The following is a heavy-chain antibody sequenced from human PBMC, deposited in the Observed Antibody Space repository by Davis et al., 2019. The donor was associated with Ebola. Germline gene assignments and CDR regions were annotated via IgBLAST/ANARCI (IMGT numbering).Heavy chain of an antibody. V-gene: IGHV4-34*01. CDR2: RNHSGST. Sequence: GSLRLSCAVYGGSFSGYYWSWIRQLPGKGLEWTGERNHSGSTNYNPSLKSRVTISVDTSKNQFSLKLSSVTAADTAVYYCARVIVATIAPFDYWGQGTLVTVSS. CDR1: GGSFSGYY. D-gene: IGHD5-12*01. J-gene: IGHJ4*02. CDR3: ARVIVATIAPFDY.